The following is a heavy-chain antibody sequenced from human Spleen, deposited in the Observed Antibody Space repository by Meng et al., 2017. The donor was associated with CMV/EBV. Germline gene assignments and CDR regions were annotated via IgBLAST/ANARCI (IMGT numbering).Heavy chain of an antibody. CDR1: TFTGYY. D-gene: IGHD3-10*01. CDR3: ARRLNFGSGSYYHYHFDS. CDR2: INPRSGDT. J-gene: IGHJ4*02. V-gene: IGHV1-2*02. Sequence: TFTGYYKHWVRQAPGQGLEWMGWINPRSGDTEYAQKFQGRVTMTRDTSITTAYMDLSSLRSADAAVYFCARRLNFGSGSYYHYHFDSWGQGTLLTVSS.